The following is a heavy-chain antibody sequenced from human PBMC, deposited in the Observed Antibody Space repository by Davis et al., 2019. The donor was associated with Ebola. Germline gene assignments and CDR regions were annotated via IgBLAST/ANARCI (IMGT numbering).Heavy chain of an antibody. V-gene: IGHV3-74*01. CDR1: GFTFSDYW. J-gene: IGHJ4*02. CDR3: ARSSSSWYSPPDY. CDR2: INSDGSRR. D-gene: IGHD6-13*01. Sequence: HTGGSLRLSCAASGFTFSDYWMHWVRQAPGKGLVWVSHINSDGSRRRYADSVQGRFTTSRDNGKNTLYLQMNSLRAEDTAVYYCARSSSSWYSPPDYWGQGSLVTVSS.